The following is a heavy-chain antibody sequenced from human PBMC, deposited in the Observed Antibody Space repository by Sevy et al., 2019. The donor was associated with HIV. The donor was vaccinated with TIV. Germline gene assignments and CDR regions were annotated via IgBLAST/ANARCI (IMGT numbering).Heavy chain of an antibody. D-gene: IGHD6-6*01. CDR3: ARTPRGSSPSKRNWFDP. V-gene: IGHV3-7*03. CDR1: GFTFSSYW. CDR2: IKQDGSEK. J-gene: IGHJ5*02. Sequence: GGCLRLSCAASGFTFSSYWMSWVRQAPGKGLEWVANIKQDGSEKYYVDTVKGRFTISRDNAKNSLYLQMNSLRAEDTAVYYCARTPRGSSPSKRNWFDPWGQGTLVTVSS.